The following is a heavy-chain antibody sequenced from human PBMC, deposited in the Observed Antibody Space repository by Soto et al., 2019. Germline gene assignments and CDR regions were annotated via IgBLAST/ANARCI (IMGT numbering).Heavy chain of an antibody. Sequence: ASVKVSCKASGYTFTSYGIRWVRQAPGQGLEWMGWISAYNGNTNYAQKLQGRVTMTTDTSTSTAYMELRSLRSDDTAVYYCARASYCSSTSCFDYWGQGTLVTVSS. CDR1: GYTFTSYG. V-gene: IGHV1-18*04. CDR3: ARASYCSSTSCFDY. J-gene: IGHJ4*02. CDR2: ISAYNGNT. D-gene: IGHD2-2*01.